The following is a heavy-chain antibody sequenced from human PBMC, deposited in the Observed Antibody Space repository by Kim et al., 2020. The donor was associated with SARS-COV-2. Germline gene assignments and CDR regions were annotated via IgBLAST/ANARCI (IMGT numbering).Heavy chain of an antibody. D-gene: IGHD3-10*01. CDR1: GGSIATTYY. Sequence: SETLSLTCTVSGGSIATTYYWGWIRQPPGKGLEWIGSLYYSGDIYYNPSLKSRVTISADTSRNKFSLKLSSVTAADRAVYYCARIGLYGTGILVDYWGQGTLVIVS. V-gene: IGHV4-39*01. J-gene: IGHJ4*02. CDR3: ARIGLYGTGILVDY. CDR2: LYYSGDI.